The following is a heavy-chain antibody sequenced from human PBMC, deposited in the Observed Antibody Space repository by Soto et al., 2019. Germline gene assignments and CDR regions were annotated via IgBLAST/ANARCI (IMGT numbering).Heavy chain of an antibody. Sequence: EVQLVESGGGLVQPGGSLRLSCAASGFTFSNYWMTWVRQAPGKGLEWVANIKQEGSEKYYVDSVKGRFTISRDNAKNPLEPQMDSLRAEDPAVYFRARTGQPGLVDHWGQGTLVTVSS. D-gene: IGHD6-19*01. J-gene: IGHJ1*01. CDR2: IKQEGSEK. CDR1: GFTFSNYW. CDR3: ARTGQPGLVDH. V-gene: IGHV3-7*01.